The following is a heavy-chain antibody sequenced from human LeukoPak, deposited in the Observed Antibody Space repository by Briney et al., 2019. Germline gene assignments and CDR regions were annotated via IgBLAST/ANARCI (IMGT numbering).Heavy chain of an antibody. V-gene: IGHV1-8*02. CDR3: ARGLSSGDY. D-gene: IGHD6-19*01. Sequence: GASVKVSCKASGYTFTSYGISWVRQAPGQGLEWMGWINPNNGDTKYAQSFLGRVTMTRNTSISTAYMELSSLRSEDTAVYYCARGLSSGDYWGQGTLVTVSS. J-gene: IGHJ4*02. CDR2: INPNNGDT. CDR1: GYTFTSYG.